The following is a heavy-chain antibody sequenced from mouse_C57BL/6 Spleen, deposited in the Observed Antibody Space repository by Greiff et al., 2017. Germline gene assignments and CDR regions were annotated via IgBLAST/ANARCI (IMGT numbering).Heavy chain of an antibody. CDR2: IWSDGST. CDR3: ARDYGSPFYAMDY. CDR1: GFSLTSSG. Sequence: VKVEESGPGLVAPSQSLSITCTVSGFSLTSSGVHWVRQPPGKGLEWLVVIWSDGSTTYNSALKSRLSISKDNSKSQVFLKMNSLQTDDTAMYYCARDYGSPFYAMDYWGQGTSVTVSS. D-gene: IGHD1-1*01. V-gene: IGHV2-6*03. J-gene: IGHJ4*01.